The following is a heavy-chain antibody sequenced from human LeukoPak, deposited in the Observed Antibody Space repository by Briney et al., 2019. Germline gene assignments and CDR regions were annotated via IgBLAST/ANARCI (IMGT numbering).Heavy chain of an antibody. D-gene: IGHD4-23*01. CDR2: IYSGGST. CDR1: GFTVSSNY. Sequence: PGGSLRLSCAASGFTVSSNYMSWVRQAPGKGLEWVSVIYSGGSTYYADSVKGRFTTSRDNSKNTPYLQMNSLRAEDTAVYYCARVGEGYGGPFDYWGQGTLVTVSS. V-gene: IGHV3-53*01. J-gene: IGHJ4*02. CDR3: ARVGEGYGGPFDY.